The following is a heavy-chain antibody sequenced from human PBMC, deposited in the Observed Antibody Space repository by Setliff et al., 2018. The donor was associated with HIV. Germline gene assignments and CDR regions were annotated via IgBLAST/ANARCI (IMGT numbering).Heavy chain of an antibody. J-gene: IGHJ4*02. Sequence: SETLSLTCAVYGSSFSGYYWSWIRQPPGKGLEWIGEVNHNGGTNCNPSLESRVSLSIDTSKNQFSLNLYSITAADTGMYYCARGPWSDGSGSRTPYGYWDQGTLVTVSS. V-gene: IGHV4-34*01. CDR1: GSSFSGYY. CDR3: ARGPWSDGSGSRTPYGY. CDR2: VNHNGGT. D-gene: IGHD3-10*01.